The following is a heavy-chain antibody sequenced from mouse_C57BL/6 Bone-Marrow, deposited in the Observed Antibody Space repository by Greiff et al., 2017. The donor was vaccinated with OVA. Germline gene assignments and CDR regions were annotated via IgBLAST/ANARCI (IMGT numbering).Heavy chain of an antibody. D-gene: IGHD1-1*01. J-gene: IGHJ1*03. CDR3: TFITTVVAPLDFDV. CDR2: IDPENGDT. CDR1: GFNIKDDY. Sequence: EVKLVESGAELVRPGASVKLSCTASGFNIKDDYMHWVKQRPEQGLEWIGWIDPENGDTEYASKFQGKATITADTSSNTAYLQLSSLTSEDTAVYYCTFITTVVAPLDFDVWGTGTTVTVSS. V-gene: IGHV14-4*01.